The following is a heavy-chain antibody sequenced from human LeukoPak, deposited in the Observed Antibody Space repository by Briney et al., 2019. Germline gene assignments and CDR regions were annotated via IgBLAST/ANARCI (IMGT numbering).Heavy chain of an antibody. CDR3: ATSTYCSRGSCYSRTFQY. J-gene: IGHJ4*02. CDR2: INSDETST. Sequence: GGSLSLSYAASGFTFSSYWMHWVRHAPGKGLVGVSRINSDETSTLYADSVKGRFTISRDNAQETLYLQTNSLRAEDTAVYYCATSTYCSRGSCYSRTFQYWGQGTLVTVSS. D-gene: IGHD2-15*01. CDR1: GFTFSSYW. V-gene: IGHV3-74*01.